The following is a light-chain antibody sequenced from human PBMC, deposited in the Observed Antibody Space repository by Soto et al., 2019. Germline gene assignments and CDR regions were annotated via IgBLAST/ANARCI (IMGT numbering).Light chain of an antibody. V-gene: IGLV2-18*01. Sequence: QSVLTQPPSVSGSPGQSVTMSGTGTSTDFVSYNRVSWYQQPPGTAPKLMIYEVSKRPSGVPDRFSGSKSGNTASLTISGLQAADEADYYCSLYTSENAYVFGTGTKVTV. J-gene: IGLJ1*01. CDR1: STDFVSYNR. CDR3: SLYTSENAYV. CDR2: EVS.